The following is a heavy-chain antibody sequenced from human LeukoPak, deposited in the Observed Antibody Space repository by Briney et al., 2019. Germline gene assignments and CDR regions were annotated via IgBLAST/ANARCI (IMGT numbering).Heavy chain of an antibody. CDR1: GGSITSTNW. CDR3: ARAYRQQLVILDY. Sequence: SGTLSLTCAVSGGSITSTNWWSWVRQPPGRGLEWIGEIHHTGTTNNNPSLKSRVTMSVDKSKNHFSLKLTSVTAADTAVYYCARAYRQQLVILDYWGQGILVTVSS. J-gene: IGHJ4*02. D-gene: IGHD6-13*01. V-gene: IGHV4-4*02. CDR2: IHHTGTT.